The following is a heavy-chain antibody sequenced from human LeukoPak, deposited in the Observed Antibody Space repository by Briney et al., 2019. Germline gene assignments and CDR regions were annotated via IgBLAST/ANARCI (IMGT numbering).Heavy chain of an antibody. CDR1: GFTFSSHG. J-gene: IGHJ4*02. V-gene: IGHV3-30*18. CDR3: AKDLQYSYGYESSALDY. CDR2: ISYDGSNK. Sequence: GGSLRLSCAASGFTFSSHGMHWVRQAPGKGLEWVAVISYDGSNKYYADSVKGRFTISRDNSKNTLYLQMNSLRAEDTAVYYCAKDLQYSYGYESSALDYWGQGTLVTVSS. D-gene: IGHD5-18*01.